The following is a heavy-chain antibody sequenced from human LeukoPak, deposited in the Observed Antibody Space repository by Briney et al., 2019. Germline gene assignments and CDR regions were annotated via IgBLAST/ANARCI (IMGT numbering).Heavy chain of an antibody. J-gene: IGHJ4*02. CDR2: INPSGGST. CDR1: GYTFTSYY. Sequence: ASVKVSCKASGYTFTSYYMHWVRQAPGQGLERMGIINPSGGSTSYARKFQGRVTMTRDMSTSTVYMELSSLRSEDTAVYYCARTSYYDSSGYSGFDYWGQGTLVTVSS. D-gene: IGHD3-22*01. CDR3: ARTSYYDSSGYSGFDY. V-gene: IGHV1-46*01.